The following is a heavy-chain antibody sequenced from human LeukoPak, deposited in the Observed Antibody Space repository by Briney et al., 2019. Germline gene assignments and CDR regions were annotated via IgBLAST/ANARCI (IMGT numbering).Heavy chain of an antibody. CDR3: ARGGALLWFGASFDY. CDR1: GFTFNTYT. V-gene: IGHV3-30-3*01. CDR2: ISNDGSNK. J-gene: IGHJ4*02. Sequence: GRSLRHSCAASGFTFNTYTMHWVRRAPDRGLEWVAVISNDGSNKFYVDSVKGRFTISRDNSKNTLYLQMNSLRAEDTAVYYCARGGALLWFGASFDYWGQGTLVTVSS. D-gene: IGHD3-10*01.